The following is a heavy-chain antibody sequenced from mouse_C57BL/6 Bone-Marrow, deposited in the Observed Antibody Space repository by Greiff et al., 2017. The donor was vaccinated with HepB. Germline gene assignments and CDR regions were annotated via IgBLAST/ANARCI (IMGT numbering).Heavy chain of an antibody. CDR2: ISDGGSYT. CDR3: ARESITTIY. V-gene: IGHV5-4*01. J-gene: IGHJ2*01. Sequence: EVMLVESGGGLVKPGGSLKLSCAASGFTFSSYAMSWVRQTPEKRLEWVATISDGGSYTYYPDNVKGRFTISRDNAKNNLYLQMSHLKSEDTAMYYCARESITTIYWGQGTTLTVSS. CDR1: GFTFSSYA. D-gene: IGHD1-1*01.